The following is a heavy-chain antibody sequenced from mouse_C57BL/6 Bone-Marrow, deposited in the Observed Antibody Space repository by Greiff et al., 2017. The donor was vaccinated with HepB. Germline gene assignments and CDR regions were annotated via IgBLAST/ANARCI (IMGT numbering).Heavy chain of an antibody. Sequence: VQLQQSGPELVKPGASVKISCKASGYSFTSYYIHWVKQRPGQGLEWIGWIYPGSGNTKYNEKFKGKATFTADTSSNTAYMQLSSLTTEDSAIYYCARGTAQALYAMDYWGQGTSVTVSS. J-gene: IGHJ4*01. CDR2: IYPGSGNT. CDR1: GYSFTSYY. V-gene: IGHV1-66*01. D-gene: IGHD3-2*02. CDR3: ARGTAQALYAMDY.